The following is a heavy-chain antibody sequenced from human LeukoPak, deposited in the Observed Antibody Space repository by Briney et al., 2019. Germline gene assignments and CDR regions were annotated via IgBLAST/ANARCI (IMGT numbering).Heavy chain of an antibody. CDR1: GFTFSTYA. CDR2: IAGNSVTI. V-gene: IGHV3-23*01. Sequence: HPGGSLRLSCAASGFTFSTYAMNWVRQAPGRGLEWVSVIAGNSVTIRYADSVKGRFTISRDSSKNTLYLQMNSLRVEDTAVYYCAKLARPYDSSEAFDYWGQGTLVTVSS. J-gene: IGHJ4*02. D-gene: IGHD3-22*01. CDR3: AKLARPYDSSEAFDY.